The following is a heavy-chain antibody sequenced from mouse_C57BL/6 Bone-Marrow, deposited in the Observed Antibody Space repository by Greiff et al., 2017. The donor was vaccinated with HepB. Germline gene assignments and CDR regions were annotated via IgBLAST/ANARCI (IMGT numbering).Heavy chain of an antibody. CDR1: GFSLTSYG. CDR2: ICGDEST. Sequence: VKLVESGPGLVAPSQSLSITCTVSGFSLTSYGVSWVRQPPGKGLEWLGVICGDESTNYHSALISRLSISTDNSQSQGFLKLNSLQTDGTATYYSGKEGGDYWGQGTTVTVSS. CDR3: GKEGGDY. V-gene: IGHV2-3*01. J-gene: IGHJ4*01.